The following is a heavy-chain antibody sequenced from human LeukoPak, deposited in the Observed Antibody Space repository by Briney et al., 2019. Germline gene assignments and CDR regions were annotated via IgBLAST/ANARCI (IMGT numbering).Heavy chain of an antibody. CDR3: ARHRRFRGGSYPRHYYYYLDV. CDR1: DGSIRSSSYY. Sequence: SETLFLTCSVSDGSIRSSSYYWGWIRQGPGKGLEWIGNVYYNGSTYYNPSLKRRVTISVDTFKDQFSLKVRSVTAADTAVYYCARHRRFRGGSYPRHYYYYLDVWGEGTTVTVSS. J-gene: IGHJ6*03. D-gene: IGHD1-26*01. V-gene: IGHV4-39*07. CDR2: VYYNGST.